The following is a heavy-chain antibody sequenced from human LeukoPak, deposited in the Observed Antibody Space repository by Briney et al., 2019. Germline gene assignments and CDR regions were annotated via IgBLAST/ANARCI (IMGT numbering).Heavy chain of an antibody. D-gene: IGHD3-10*01. J-gene: IGHJ4*02. Sequence: GGSLRLSCAASGFTFSSYAMTWVRQATGKGLEWVSTVSGSGGSTYYADSVKGRFTISRDNSKNTLYLQMNSLRAEDTAVYYCARSGLWFGAPPGYWGQGTLVTVSS. V-gene: IGHV3-23*01. CDR3: ARSGLWFGAPPGY. CDR1: GFTFSSYA. CDR2: VSGSGGST.